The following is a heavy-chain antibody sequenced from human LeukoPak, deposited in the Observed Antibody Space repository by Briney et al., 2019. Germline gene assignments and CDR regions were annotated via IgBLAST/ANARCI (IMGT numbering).Heavy chain of an antibody. V-gene: IGHV3-7*04. Sequence: GGSLRLSCAASRFTFSSYWMSWVRQTPGKGLEWVANIKQDGSEKYYVDSVKGRFTISRDNAKNSLYLQMNSLRAEDTAVYYCVRGGRRTLVVVATKGGVDYWGQGTLVTVSS. D-gene: IGHD2-15*01. CDR1: RFTFSSYW. J-gene: IGHJ4*02. CDR3: VRGGRRTLVVVATKGGVDY. CDR2: IKQDGSEK.